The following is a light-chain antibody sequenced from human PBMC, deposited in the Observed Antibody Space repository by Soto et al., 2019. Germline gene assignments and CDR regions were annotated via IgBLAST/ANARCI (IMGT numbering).Light chain of an antibody. J-gene: IGLJ3*02. CDR1: SSDVGDYNY. CDR2: DVS. CDR3: CSYACSYTLV. Sequence: QSALAQPRSVSGSPGQSVAISCTGTSSDVGDYNYVSWYQQHPGKAPKLMIYDVSARPSGVPNRFSGSKSGNTASLTISGLQTEDEADYYCCSYACSYTLVFGGGTKLTVL. V-gene: IGLV2-11*01.